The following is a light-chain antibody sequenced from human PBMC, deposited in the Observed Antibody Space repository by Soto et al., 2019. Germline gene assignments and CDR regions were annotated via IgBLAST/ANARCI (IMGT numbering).Light chain of an antibody. CDR3: SSNAGNKLYYV. CDR2: EVN. V-gene: IGLV2-8*01. CDR1: SSDVGGYNF. Sequence: QSALTQPHSASGSPGQSVTISCTGTSSDVGGYNFVSWYQQHPGKAPKLMIFEVNKRPSGVPDRFSGSKAGNTASHTGSGLQDEDDADDYSSSNAGNKLYYVFGTETQRTVL. J-gene: IGLJ1*01.